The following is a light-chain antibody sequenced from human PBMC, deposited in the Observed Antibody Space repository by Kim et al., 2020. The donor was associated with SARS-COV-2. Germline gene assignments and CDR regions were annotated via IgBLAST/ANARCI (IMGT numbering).Light chain of an antibody. CDR3: HQRNHWPLT. J-gene: IGKJ4*01. CDR2: DAS. CDR1: QSVSRY. Sequence: VLTQSPATLSLSPGERATLSCRASQSVSRYLAWYQQKPGQAPRLLIYDASNRATGIPARFTGSGSGTDFSLTISSLEPEDFAVYYWHQRNHWPLTFGEGTKLEI. V-gene: IGKV3-11*01.